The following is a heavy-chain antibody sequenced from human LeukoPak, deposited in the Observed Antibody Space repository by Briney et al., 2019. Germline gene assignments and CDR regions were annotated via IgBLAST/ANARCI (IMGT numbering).Heavy chain of an antibody. CDR3: AKESGSYSFFADY. Sequence: PGGSLRLSCAASGFTFSSYGMSWVRQAPGKGLEWVAFIRYDGSNKYYADSVKGRFTISRDNSKNTLYLQMNSLRAEDTAVYYCAKESGSYSFFADYWGQGTLVTVSS. D-gene: IGHD1-26*01. V-gene: IGHV3-30*02. J-gene: IGHJ4*02. CDR1: GFTFSSYG. CDR2: IRYDGSNK.